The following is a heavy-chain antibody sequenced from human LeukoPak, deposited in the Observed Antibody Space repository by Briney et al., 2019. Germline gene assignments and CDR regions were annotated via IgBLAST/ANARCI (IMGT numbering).Heavy chain of an antibody. CDR3: ARDQEGFDY. V-gene: IGHV1-46*01. CDR1: GYTFTSNY. CDR2: IYPRDGST. J-gene: IGHJ4*02. Sequence: GATAKVSCKASGYTFTSNYIHWVRRAPGQGLEWMGMIYPRDGSTSYAQKFQGRVTVTRDTSTSTVHMELSGLRSEDTAVYYCARDQEGFDYWGQGTLVTVSS.